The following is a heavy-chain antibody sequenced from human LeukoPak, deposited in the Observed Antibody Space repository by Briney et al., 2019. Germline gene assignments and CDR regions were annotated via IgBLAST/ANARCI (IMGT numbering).Heavy chain of an antibody. CDR3: ARGGRQWYGERRNWFDP. D-gene: IGHD3-10*01. CDR2: VGDGEAT. V-gene: IGHV4-34*01. J-gene: IGHJ5*02. Sequence: SETLSLTCAVYGGSLHNHFWSWIRLSPGKGLEWIGEVGDGEATNFNPSLKTRVAISTDRPKNQVSLKLKSVTDADTAIYYCARGGRQWYGERRNWFDPWGQGTQVTVSS. CDR1: GGSLHNHF.